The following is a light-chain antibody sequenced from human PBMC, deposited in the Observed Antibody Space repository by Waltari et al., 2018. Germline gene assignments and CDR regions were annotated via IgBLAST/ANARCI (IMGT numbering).Light chain of an antibody. CDR2: GAS. V-gene: IGKV3-20*01. CDR3: QHYLRLPVT. Sequence: EIVLTQSPGTLSFSTGERATLACRASQSVSSALAWYQPKPGQAARLLIYGASTRATGIPDRFSGSGSGTDFSLTISRLEPDDFAVYYCQHYLRLPVTFGQGTTVEI. CDR1: QSVSSA. J-gene: IGKJ1*01.